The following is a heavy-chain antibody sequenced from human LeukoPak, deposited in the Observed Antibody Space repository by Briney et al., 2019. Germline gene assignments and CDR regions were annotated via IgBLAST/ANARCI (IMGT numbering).Heavy chain of an antibody. D-gene: IGHD2-15*01. CDR2: INPSGGST. CDR1: GYTFTSYY. Sequence: GASVKVSCKASGYTFTSYYIHWVRQAPGQGLEWMGIINPSGGSTSYAQKFQGRVTMTRDMSTSTVSMELSSLRSEDTAVYYCARPGVEAAPLFVHAEYFQHWGQGTLVTVSS. J-gene: IGHJ1*01. CDR3: ARPGVEAAPLFVHAEYFQH. V-gene: IGHV1-46*01.